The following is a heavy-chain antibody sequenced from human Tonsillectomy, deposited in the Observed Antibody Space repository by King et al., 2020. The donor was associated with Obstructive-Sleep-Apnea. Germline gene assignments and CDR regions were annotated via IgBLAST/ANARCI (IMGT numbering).Heavy chain of an antibody. D-gene: IGHD6-13*01. CDR2: INHSGSP. CDR3: ARGSGAAAVNWFDP. CDR1: GGSFSDYY. J-gene: IGHJ5*02. Sequence: VQLQQWGAGLLKPSETLSLTCAVFGGSFSDYYWSWIRQPPGKGLEWFGEINHSGSPNYNPSLKSRVTISVDTSKNQFSLKLNSVTAADTAVYYCARGSGAAAVNWFDPWGQGTLVTVSS. V-gene: IGHV4-34*01.